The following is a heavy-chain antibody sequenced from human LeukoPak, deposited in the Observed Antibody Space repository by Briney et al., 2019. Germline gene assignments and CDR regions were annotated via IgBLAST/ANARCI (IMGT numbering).Heavy chain of an antibody. Sequence: SETLFLTCSVSGGSISSDYWSWIRQPPGKGLEWIGYIYYSGSTNYNPSLKSRVTISVDTSKNQFSLKLNSVTAADTAVYYCARVLPAYDILTGYYKGDAFDIWGQGTMSPSLQ. J-gene: IGHJ3*02. D-gene: IGHD3-9*01. CDR3: ARVLPAYDILTGYYKGDAFDI. V-gene: IGHV4-59*01. CDR1: GGSISSDY. CDR2: IYYSGST.